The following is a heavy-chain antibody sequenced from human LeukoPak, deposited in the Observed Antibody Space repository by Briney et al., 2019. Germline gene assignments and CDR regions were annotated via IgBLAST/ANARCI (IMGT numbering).Heavy chain of an antibody. CDR3: ATKYYDSSGYYDY. D-gene: IGHD3-22*01. J-gene: IGHJ4*02. V-gene: IGHV4-4*02. CDR2: IYHSGST. Sequence: SGTLSLTCAVSGGSISSSKWWSWVRQPPGKGQEWIEEIYHSGSTNYNPSLKSRVTISLDKSRNQFSLKLSSVTAADTAVYFCATKYYDSSGYYDYWGQGTLVTVSS. CDR1: GGSISSSKW.